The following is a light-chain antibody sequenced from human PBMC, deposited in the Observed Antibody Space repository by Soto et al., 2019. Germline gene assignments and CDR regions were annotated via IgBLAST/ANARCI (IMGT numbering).Light chain of an antibody. CDR2: AAS. Sequence: DIQMTQSPSSLSASVGDRVTITCRASQSISSYLNWYQQKPGKAPKLLIYAASSLQSGVPSRFSCSGSGTEFTLTISSLQPEDFATYYCQQSYSTLPTFGQWTRLEMK. J-gene: IGKJ5*01. V-gene: IGKV1-39*01. CDR3: QQSYSTLPT. CDR1: QSISSY.